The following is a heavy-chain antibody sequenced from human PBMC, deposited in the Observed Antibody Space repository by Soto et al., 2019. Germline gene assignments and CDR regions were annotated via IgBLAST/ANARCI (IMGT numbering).Heavy chain of an antibody. Sequence: QITLKESGPTLVKPTQTLTLTCTFSGFSLSTSGEAVGWIRQPPGKALEWLALIYWDDDKSYSTFLKSRLTITKDTAKNQVVLIMTNMDPADTATYYCAHSGDGGTGWYLDYWGQGTLVTVSS. D-gene: IGHD6-19*01. CDR1: GFSLSTSGEA. V-gene: IGHV2-5*02. J-gene: IGHJ4*02. CDR3: AHSGDGGTGWYLDY. CDR2: IYWDDDK.